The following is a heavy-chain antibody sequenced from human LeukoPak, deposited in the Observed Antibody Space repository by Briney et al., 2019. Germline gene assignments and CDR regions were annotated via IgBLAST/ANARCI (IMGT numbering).Heavy chain of an antibody. CDR3: AREVLAAYRLHDAFDI. J-gene: IGHJ3*02. CDR1: GGSFSSSSYY. V-gene: IGHV4-39*07. Sequence: PSETLSLTCTVSGGSFSSSSYYWGWIRQPPGKGLEWIGSIYYSGSTYYNPSLKSRVTISVDTSKNQFSLKLSSVTAADTAVYYCAREVLAAYRLHDAFDIRGQGTMVTVSS. D-gene: IGHD6-6*01. CDR2: IYYSGST.